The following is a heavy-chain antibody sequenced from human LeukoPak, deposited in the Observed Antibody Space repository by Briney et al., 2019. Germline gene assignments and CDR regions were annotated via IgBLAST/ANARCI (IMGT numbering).Heavy chain of an antibody. CDR1: GGSFSGYY. CDR2: INHSGST. V-gene: IGHV4-34*01. J-gene: IGHJ4*02. CDR3: ARAPQSDFWSGYYPPYFDY. D-gene: IGHD3-3*01. Sequence: PSETLSLTCAVYGGSFSGYYWSWIRQPPGKGLEWIGEINHSGSTNYNPSLKSRVTISVGTSKNQFSLKLSSVTAADTAVYYCARAPQSDFWSGYYPPYFDYWGQGTLVTVSS.